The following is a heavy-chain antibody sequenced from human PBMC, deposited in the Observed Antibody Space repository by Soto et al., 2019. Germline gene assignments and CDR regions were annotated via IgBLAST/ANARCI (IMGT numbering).Heavy chain of an antibody. J-gene: IGHJ4*02. V-gene: IGHV1-8*01. CDR3: ARWDYGYYARFDY. Sequence: ASVKVSCKASGYTFTSHYINWVRQATGQGLEWMGWMNPNSGNTGYAQKFQGRVTMTRNTSISTAYMELSSLRSEDTAVYYCARWDYGYYARFDYWGQGTLVTVSS. CDR1: GYTFTSHY. CDR2: MNPNSGNT. D-gene: IGHD4-17*01.